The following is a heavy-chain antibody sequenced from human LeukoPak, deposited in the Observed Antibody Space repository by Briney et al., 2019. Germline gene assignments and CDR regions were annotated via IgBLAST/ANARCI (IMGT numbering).Heavy chain of an antibody. D-gene: IGHD3-9*01. CDR3: ARVLDWTNFDY. V-gene: IGHV4-34*01. CDR2: INHSGST. CDR1: GGSSSGYY. Sequence: PSETLSLTCAVYGGSSSGYYWSWIRQPPGKGLEWIGEINHSGSTNYNPSLKSRVTISVDTSKNQFSLKLSSVTAADTAVYYCARVLDWTNFDYWGQGTLVTVSS. J-gene: IGHJ4*02.